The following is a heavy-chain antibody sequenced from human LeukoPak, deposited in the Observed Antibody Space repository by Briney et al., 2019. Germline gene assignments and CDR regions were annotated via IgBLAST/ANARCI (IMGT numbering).Heavy chain of an antibody. CDR3: ARDRSYGLDV. CDR1: GFTIPSYW. Sequence: PGGSLRLSCAASGFTIPSYWMHWVRQAPGRGLVWVSYINGDGSKITYADSVKGRFTISRDTAKNTVFLQVNSLRTDDTAVYYCARDRSYGLDVWGQGTTVTVSS. J-gene: IGHJ6*02. CDR2: INGDGSKI. V-gene: IGHV3-74*03.